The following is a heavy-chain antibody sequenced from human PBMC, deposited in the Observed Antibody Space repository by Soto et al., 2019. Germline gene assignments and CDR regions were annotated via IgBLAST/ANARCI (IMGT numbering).Heavy chain of an antibody. CDR3: ARGYCSGGSCYRFNFDY. CDR2: IYYSGST. D-gene: IGHD2-15*01. J-gene: IGHJ4*02. CDR1: GGSISSYY. Sequence: ETLSLTCTVSGGSISSYYWSWIRQPPGKGLEWIGYIYYSGSTNYNPSLKSRVTISVDTSKNQFSLKLSSVTAADTAVYYCARGYCSGGSCYRFNFDYWGQGTLVTVSS. V-gene: IGHV4-59*01.